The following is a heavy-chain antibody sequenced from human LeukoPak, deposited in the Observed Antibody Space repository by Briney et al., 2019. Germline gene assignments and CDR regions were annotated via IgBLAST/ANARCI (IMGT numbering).Heavy chain of an antibody. V-gene: IGHV3-48*01. CDR1: GFTFRDYA. D-gene: IGHD3-9*01. CDR3: AKGYFDWLFYYYYYMDV. J-gene: IGHJ6*03. CDR2: IGVGSSTK. Sequence: GGSLRLSCAASGFTFRDYAMNWVRQAPGKGLEWVSYIGVGSSTKYYGDSVKGRFTISRDDAKNSVYLQMNSLRAEDTAVYYCAKGYFDWLFYYYYYMDVWGKGTTVTISS.